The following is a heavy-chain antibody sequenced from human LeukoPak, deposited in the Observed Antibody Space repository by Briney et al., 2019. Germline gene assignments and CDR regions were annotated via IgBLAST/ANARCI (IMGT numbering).Heavy chain of an antibody. V-gene: IGHV5-51*07. CDR1: GYSFTDFW. J-gene: IGHJ4*02. CDR3: ARTYTSGWCAN. CDR2: IHPADSDT. Sequence: GESLKISCKASGYSFTDFWIGWVHQLPGKGLEWMGNIHPADSDTRYSPSFQGHVTISADKSINTAYLQWTSLNASDTAMYYCARTYTSGWCANWGQGTLVTVSS. D-gene: IGHD6-13*01.